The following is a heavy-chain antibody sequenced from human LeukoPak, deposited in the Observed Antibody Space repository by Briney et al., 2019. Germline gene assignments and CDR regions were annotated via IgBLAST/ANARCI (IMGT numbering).Heavy chain of an antibody. Sequence: GESLKISCKGSRYSFTSYWIGWVRQMPGKGLEWMGIIYPGDSDTRYSPSFQGQVTISADKSISTAYLQWSSLKASDTAMYYCARLAYCGGDCYLHYFDYWGQGTLVTVSS. J-gene: IGHJ4*02. V-gene: IGHV5-51*01. D-gene: IGHD2-21*01. CDR1: RYSFTSYW. CDR3: ARLAYCGGDCYLHYFDY. CDR2: IYPGDSDT.